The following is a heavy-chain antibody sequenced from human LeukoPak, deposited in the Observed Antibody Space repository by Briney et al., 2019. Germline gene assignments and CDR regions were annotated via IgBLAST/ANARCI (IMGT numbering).Heavy chain of an antibody. CDR1: GFTFSSYG. D-gene: IGHD6-19*01. J-gene: IGHJ4*02. CDR3: ARDSRRAVAGTCADY. CDR2: IWYDGSNK. Sequence: GGSLRLSCAASGFTFSSYGMPWVRQAPGKGLEWVAVIWYDGSNKYYADSVKGRFTISRDNSKNTLYLQMNSLRAEDTAVYYCARDSRRAVAGTCADYWGQGTLVTVSS. V-gene: IGHV3-33*01.